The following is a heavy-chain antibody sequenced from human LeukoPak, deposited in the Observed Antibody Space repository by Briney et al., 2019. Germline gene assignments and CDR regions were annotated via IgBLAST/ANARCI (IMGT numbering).Heavy chain of an antibody. Sequence: GASVKVSCKASGGTFSSYAISWVRQAPGQGLEWMGGIIPIFGTANYAQKFQGRVTITTDESTSTAYMELSSLRSEDTAVYYCAREVWYSSSLWYYFDYWGQGTLVTVSS. CDR3: AREVWYSSSLWYYFDY. CDR2: IIPIFGTA. J-gene: IGHJ4*02. D-gene: IGHD6-6*01. CDR1: GGTFSSYA. V-gene: IGHV1-69*05.